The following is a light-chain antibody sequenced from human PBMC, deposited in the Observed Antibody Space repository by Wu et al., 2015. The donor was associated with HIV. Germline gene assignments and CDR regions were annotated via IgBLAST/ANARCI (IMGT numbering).Light chain of an antibody. Sequence: DIQMTQSPSTLSASVGDTVTITCRASQSINSWLTWYQQKPGKAPKLLIYEASTLESGVPSRFKGSESGTEFSLTISSLQPDDFATYYCQQYNSYPWTFGQGTKVEIK. CDR1: QSINSW. CDR2: EAS. J-gene: IGKJ1*01. CDR3: QQYNSYPWT. V-gene: IGKV1-5*03.